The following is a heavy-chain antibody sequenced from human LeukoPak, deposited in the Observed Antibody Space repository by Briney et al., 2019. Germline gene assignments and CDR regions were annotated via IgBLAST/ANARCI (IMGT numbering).Heavy chain of an antibody. J-gene: IGHJ3*02. D-gene: IGHD3-9*01. CDR1: GGSISSYY. CDR3: ARGPPPLRYFDWLLSEAFDI. CDR2: IYYSGST. V-gene: IGHV4-59*01. Sequence: PSETLSLTCTVSGGSISSYYWSWIRQPPGKGLEWIGYIYYSGSTNYNPSLKSRVTISVDTSKNQFSLKLSSVTAADTAVYYCARGPPPLRYFDWLLSEAFDIWGQGTMVTVSS.